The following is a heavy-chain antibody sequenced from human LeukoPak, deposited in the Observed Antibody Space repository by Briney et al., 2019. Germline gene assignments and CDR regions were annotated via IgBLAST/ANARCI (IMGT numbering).Heavy chain of an antibody. CDR1: GGSISGYY. CDR3: ARLGMGYASGSYSWFFDL. V-gene: IGHV4-59*08. D-gene: IGHD3-10*01. J-gene: IGHJ2*01. Sequence: SETLSLTCTVSGGSISGYYWSWIRQPPGKGLEWIGCIYNSGSTNYNPSLKSRVTISVDTSENRFSLRLSSVTAADTAVYYCARLGMGYASGSYSWFFDLWGRGTLVTVSS. CDR2: IYNSGST.